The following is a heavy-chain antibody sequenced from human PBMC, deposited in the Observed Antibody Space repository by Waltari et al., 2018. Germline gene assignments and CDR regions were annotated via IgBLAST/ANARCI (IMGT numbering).Heavy chain of an antibody. V-gene: IGHV4-59*01. CDR2: IYYTGST. CDR1: GGSISSDY. J-gene: IGHJ5*02. D-gene: IGHD2-21*02. Sequence: QVQLQESGPRLVKPSETLSLSCTVTGGSISSDYWAWIRQPPVKGLDWIGYIYYTGSTNFNPSLKSRVTMSVDTSKNQFSLKLSSLTAADTAVYYCARGGGGDWEWFDPWGQGTLVTVSS. CDR3: ARGGGGDWEWFDP.